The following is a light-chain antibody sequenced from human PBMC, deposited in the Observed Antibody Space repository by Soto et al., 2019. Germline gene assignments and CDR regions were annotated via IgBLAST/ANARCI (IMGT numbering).Light chain of an antibody. CDR3: QQYNDWPPRT. CDR2: GAS. Sequence: EIVMTQSPATLSVSPGERATLSCRASQSVNSNLAWYQQKPGQAPRLLIYGASTRATAIPARFSGSGSGTEFTLTISSLQSEDFAVYYCQQYNDWPPRTFGQGTKVGIK. V-gene: IGKV3-15*01. J-gene: IGKJ1*01. CDR1: QSVNSN.